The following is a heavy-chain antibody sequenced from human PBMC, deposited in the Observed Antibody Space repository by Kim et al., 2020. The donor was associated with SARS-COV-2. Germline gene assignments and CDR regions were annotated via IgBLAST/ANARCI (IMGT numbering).Heavy chain of an antibody. CDR3: LGGFYFDY. V-gene: IGHV1-3*01. Sequence: ASVKVSCKTSGHFFTRDSIHWVRQAPGQGLEWMGGIDCGNGNTIYSQKFQGRVTFTTDTSASTAYMELSFLRSEASAVYYCLGGFYFDYWGHGTLVTVSS. D-gene: IGHD3-16*01. CDR2: IDCGNGNT. J-gene: IGHJ4*01. CDR1: GHFFTRDS.